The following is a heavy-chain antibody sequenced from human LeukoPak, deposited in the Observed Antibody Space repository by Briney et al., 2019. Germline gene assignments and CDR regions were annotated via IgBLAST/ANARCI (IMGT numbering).Heavy chain of an antibody. J-gene: IGHJ4*02. Sequence: ASVKVSCKASGYTFTSYDINWVRQATGQGLEWMGWMNPNSGNTGYAQKFQGRVTMTRDMSTSTVYMELSSLRSEDTAVYYCARENCSSTTCYGGPLDYWGQGTLVTVSS. CDR1: GYTFTSYD. D-gene: IGHD2-2*01. CDR3: ARENCSSTTCYGGPLDY. V-gene: IGHV1-8*01. CDR2: MNPNSGNT.